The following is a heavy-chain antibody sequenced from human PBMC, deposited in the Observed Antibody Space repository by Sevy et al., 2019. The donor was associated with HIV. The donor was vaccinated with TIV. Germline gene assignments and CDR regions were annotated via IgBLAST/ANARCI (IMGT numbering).Heavy chain of an antibody. D-gene: IGHD4-17*01. CDR2: LSASGGTT. CDR3: AKDSYGGDGGGVFDY. J-gene: IGHJ4*02. CDR1: GFTFSSYV. Sequence: GGSLRLSCAASGFTFSSYVMSWVRQAPGKGLEWVSGLSASGGTTYYADSVKGRFTISRDNSKNTLYLQMNSLRAEDTAVYYCAKDSYGGDGGGVFDYWGQGTLVTVSS. V-gene: IGHV3-23*01.